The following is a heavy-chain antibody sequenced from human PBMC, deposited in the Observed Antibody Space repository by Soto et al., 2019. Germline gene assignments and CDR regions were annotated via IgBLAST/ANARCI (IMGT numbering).Heavy chain of an antibody. CDR3: ARARTSIASYYYGMDV. J-gene: IGHJ6*02. CDR1: GFTFSSYA. V-gene: IGHV3-30-3*01. CDR2: ISYEGSNK. Sequence: QVQLVESGGGVVQPGRSLRLSCAASGFTFSSYAMHWVRQAPGKGLEWVAVISYEGSNKYYADSVKGRFTISRDNSKNTLYLQMNSLRAEDTAVYYCARARTSIASYYYGMDVWGQGTTVTVSS. D-gene: IGHD6-6*01.